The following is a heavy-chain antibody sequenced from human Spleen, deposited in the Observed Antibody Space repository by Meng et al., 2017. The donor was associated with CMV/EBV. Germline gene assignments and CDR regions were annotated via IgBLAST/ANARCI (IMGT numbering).Heavy chain of an antibody. CDR2: INHSGST. V-gene: IGHV4-34*01. J-gene: IGHJ3*02. CDR1: GGSFSGYY. CDR3: ARVRARGAFDI. Sequence: SQTLSLTCAVYGGSFSGYYWSWIRQPPGKGLEWIGEINHSGSTNYNPSLKSRVTISVDTSKNQFSLKLSSVTAADTAVYYCARVRARGAFDIWGQGTMVTVSS.